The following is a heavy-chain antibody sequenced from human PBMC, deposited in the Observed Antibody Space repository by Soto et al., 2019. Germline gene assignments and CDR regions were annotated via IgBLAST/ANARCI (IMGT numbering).Heavy chain of an antibody. V-gene: IGHV3-21*01. D-gene: IGHD1-7*01. CDR1: VFTFSSYS. CDR3: ARGNWNYWFDP. CDR2: ISSSSSYI. J-gene: IGHJ5*02. Sequence: WGSLRLACAASVFTFSSYSMNWVRQAPGKGLEWVSSISSSSSYIYYADSVKGRFTISRDNAKNSLYLQMNSLRAEDTAVYYCARGNWNYWFDPWGQGTMVTVSS.